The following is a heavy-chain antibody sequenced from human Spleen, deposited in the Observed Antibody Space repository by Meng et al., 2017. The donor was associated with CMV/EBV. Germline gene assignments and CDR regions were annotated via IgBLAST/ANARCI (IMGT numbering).Heavy chain of an antibody. D-gene: IGHD5-24*01. CDR2: IYHSGGT. V-gene: IGHV4-4*02. CDR1: GGSISISIW. CDR3: ATYRRDGYTVDP. J-gene: IGHJ5*02. Sequence: HVQLQGSGHGLVKPSGTLSLTCAVSGGSISISIWWSWVRQPPGKGLEWIGEIYHSGGTNYNPSLRGRVTISLDKSKNQFSPTLRSVTAADTAVYYCATYRRDGYTVDPWGQGTLVTVSS.